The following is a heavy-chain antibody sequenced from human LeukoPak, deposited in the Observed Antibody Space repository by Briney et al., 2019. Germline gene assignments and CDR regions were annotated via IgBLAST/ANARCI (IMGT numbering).Heavy chain of an antibody. J-gene: IGHJ4*02. CDR2: ISYDGSNK. Sequence: GGSLRLSCAASGFTFRSYGMHWVRQAPGKGLEWVAVISYDGSNKYYADSVKGRFTISRDNSKNTLYLQMNSLRAEDTAVYYCAKDHGYYDILTGFRIQNYFDYWGQGTLVTVSS. CDR3: AKDHGYYDILTGFRIQNYFDY. V-gene: IGHV3-30*18. D-gene: IGHD3-9*01. CDR1: GFTFRSYG.